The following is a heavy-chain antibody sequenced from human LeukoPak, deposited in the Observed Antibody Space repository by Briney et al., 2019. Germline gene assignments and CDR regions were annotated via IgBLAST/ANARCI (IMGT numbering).Heavy chain of an antibody. Sequence: ASVKVSCKASGYTFTGYYMHWVRQAPGQGLEWMGWINPNSGGTNYAQKFQGRVTMTRDTSISTAYMELSRLRSDDTAVYYCARAKYRVVRGVIGFYYFDYWGQGILVTVSS. J-gene: IGHJ4*02. CDR2: INPNSGGT. CDR1: GYTFTGYY. D-gene: IGHD3-10*01. V-gene: IGHV1-2*02. CDR3: ARAKYRVVRGVIGFYYFDY.